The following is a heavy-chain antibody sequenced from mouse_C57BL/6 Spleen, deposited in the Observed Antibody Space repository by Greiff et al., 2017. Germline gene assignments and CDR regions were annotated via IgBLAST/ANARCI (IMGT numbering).Heavy chain of an antibody. D-gene: IGHD1-1*01. J-gene: IGHJ4*01. CDR2: ISSGSSAL. CDR1: GFNFSDYG. CDR3: ARNYGYAMDY. Sequence: EVQGVESGGGLVKPGGSLKLSCAASGFNFSDYGMHWVRQAPEKGLEWVAYISSGSSALYYADTVKGRFTISMDNAKNTLFLQMTSLRSEDTAMYYCARNYGYAMDYWGQGTSVTVSS. V-gene: IGHV5-17*01.